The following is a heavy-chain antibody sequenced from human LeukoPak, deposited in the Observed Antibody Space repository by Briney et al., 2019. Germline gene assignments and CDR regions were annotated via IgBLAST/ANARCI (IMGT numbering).Heavy chain of an antibody. D-gene: IGHD6-19*01. CDR2: ISSSSSYI. CDR1: GFTFSSYS. Sequence: GGSLRLSCAASGFTFSSYSMNWVRQAPGKGLEWVSSISSSSSYIYYADSVKGRFTISRDNAKNSLYLQMNSLRAEDTAVYYCAKEYYSSINYYYYMDVWGKGTTVTVSS. CDR3: AKEYYSSINYYYYMDV. J-gene: IGHJ6*03. V-gene: IGHV3-21*01.